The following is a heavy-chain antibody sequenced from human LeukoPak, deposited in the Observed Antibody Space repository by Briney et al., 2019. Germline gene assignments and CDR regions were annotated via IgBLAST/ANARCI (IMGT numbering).Heavy chain of an antibody. CDR2: IYHSGST. D-gene: IGHD5-24*01. J-gene: IGHJ4*02. CDR1: GGSISSGGYY. CDR3: ARDRGDGYNYEGLDF. V-gene: IGHV4-30-2*01. Sequence: SETLSLTCTVSGGSISSGGYYWSWIRQPPGKGLEWIGYIYHSGSTYYNPSLKSRVTISVDRSKNQFSLKLSSVTTADTAVYYCARDRGDGYNYEGLDFWGQGTLVTVSS.